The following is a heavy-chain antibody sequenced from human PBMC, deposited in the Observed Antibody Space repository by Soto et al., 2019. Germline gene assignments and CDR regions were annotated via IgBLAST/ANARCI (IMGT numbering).Heavy chain of an antibody. J-gene: IGHJ4*02. V-gene: IGHV1-3*01. D-gene: IGHD2-21*02. CDR3: ARAGQNSGGDCSGTHYVY. CDR1: GYTFSRSG. CDR2: INAGKGNT. Sequence: ASVKVSCKASGYTFSRSGIHWVRQAPGQRLEWMGWINAGKGNTKYSQNFQDRVTITRDTSASTAYMELSSLRSEDTAVYFCARAGQNSGGDCSGTHYVYGGQGTLVAVSS.